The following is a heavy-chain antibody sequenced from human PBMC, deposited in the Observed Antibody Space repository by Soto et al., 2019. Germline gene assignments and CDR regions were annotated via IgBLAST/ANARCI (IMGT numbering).Heavy chain of an antibody. V-gene: IGHV1-2*04. Sequence: GASVKVSCKASGYTFTGYYMHWVRQAPGQGLEWMGWINPNSGGTNYAQKFQGWVTMTRDTSISTAYMELSRLRSDDTAVYYCARGASSSALEMATIDDAFEIWGQGTMVTVSS. CDR3: ARGASSSALEMATIDDAFEI. D-gene: IGHD5-12*01. CDR2: INPNSGGT. J-gene: IGHJ3*02. CDR1: GYTFTGYY.